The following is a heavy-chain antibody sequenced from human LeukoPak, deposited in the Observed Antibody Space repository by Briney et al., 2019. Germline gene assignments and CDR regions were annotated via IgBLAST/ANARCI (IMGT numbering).Heavy chain of an antibody. CDR1: GFTFSSYS. D-gene: IGHD3-16*02. CDR2: ISSSSSYI. CDR3: ARDSAPYSFGGVIAY. J-gene: IGHJ4*02. Sequence: PGGSLRLSCAASGFTFSSYSMNWVRQAPGKVLEWVSSISSSSSYIYYADSVKGRFTISRDNAKNSLYLQMNSLRAEDTAVYYCARDSAPYSFGGVIAYWGQGTLVTVSS. V-gene: IGHV3-21*01.